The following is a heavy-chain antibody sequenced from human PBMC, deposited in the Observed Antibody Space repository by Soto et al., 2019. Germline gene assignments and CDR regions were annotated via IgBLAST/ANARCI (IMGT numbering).Heavy chain of an antibody. CDR3: AEGSGSYGGYYYYYMDV. Sequence: GGSLRLSCAASGFTFSSYVLSWVRQAPGKGLEWVSAITASGGSTYYADSVKGRFTISRDNPKNTLYLQMNSLRVEDTAVYYCAEGSGSYGGYYYYYMDVWGKGTTVTVSS. CDR1: GFTFSSYV. V-gene: IGHV3-23*01. CDR2: ITASGGST. D-gene: IGHD3-10*01. J-gene: IGHJ6*03.